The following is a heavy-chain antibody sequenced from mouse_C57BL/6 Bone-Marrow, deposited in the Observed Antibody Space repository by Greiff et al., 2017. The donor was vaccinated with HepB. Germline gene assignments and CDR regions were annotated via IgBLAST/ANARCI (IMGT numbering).Heavy chain of an antibody. CDR2: INPSDSET. V-gene: IGHV1-52*01. CDR3: AKALNCYAMDY. CDR1: GYTFTSYW. Sequence: QVQLQQPGAELVRPGSSVKLSCTASGYTFTSYWMHWVKQRPIQGLEWIGNINPSDSETHYNQKFKDKATLTVDKSTSTAYLKLSSLTSEDSAVYYCAKALNCYAMDYWGQGTSVTVSS. J-gene: IGHJ4*01.